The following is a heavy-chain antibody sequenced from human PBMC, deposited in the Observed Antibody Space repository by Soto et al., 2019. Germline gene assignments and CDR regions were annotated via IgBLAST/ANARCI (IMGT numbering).Heavy chain of an antibody. CDR2: MNPNSGNT. CDR1: GYTFTSYD. CDR3: ARSGQIYYYYYYGMDV. V-gene: IGHV1-8*01. J-gene: IGHJ6*02. Sequence: QVQLVQSGAEVKKPGASVKVSCKASGYTFTSYDINWVRQATGQGLEWMGWMNPNSGNTGYAQKFQGRVTMTRNTSISTAYMELSSLRSEYTGVYYCARSGQIYYYYYYGMDVWGQGTTVTVSS. D-gene: IGHD2-15*01.